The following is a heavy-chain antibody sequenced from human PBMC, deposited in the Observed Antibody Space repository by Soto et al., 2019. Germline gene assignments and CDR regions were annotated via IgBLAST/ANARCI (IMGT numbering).Heavy chain of an antibody. J-gene: IGHJ5*02. V-gene: IGHV1-18*04. CDR3: ARYSSSWSRNNWFDP. Sequence: ASVKVSCKASGYTFTSYGISWVRQAPGQGLEWMGWISAYNGSTNYAQKLQGRVTMTTDTSTSTAYMELRSLRSDDTAVYYCARYSSSWSRNNWFDPWGQGTLVTVSS. D-gene: IGHD6-13*01. CDR1: GYTFTSYG. CDR2: ISAYNGST.